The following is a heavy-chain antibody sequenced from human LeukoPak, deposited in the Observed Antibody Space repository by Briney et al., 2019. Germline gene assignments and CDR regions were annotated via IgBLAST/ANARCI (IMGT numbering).Heavy chain of an antibody. V-gene: IGHV4-59*01. CDR3: AREQRDTAMPRGYYYMDV. D-gene: IGHD5-18*01. CDR1: GGSISSYY. Sequence: SSETLSLTCTVSGGSISSYYWSWIRQPPGKGLEWIGYIYYSGSTNYNPSLKSRVTISVDTSKNQFSLKLSSVTAADTAVYYCAREQRDTAMPRGYYYMDVWGKGTTVTVSS. CDR2: IYYSGST. J-gene: IGHJ6*03.